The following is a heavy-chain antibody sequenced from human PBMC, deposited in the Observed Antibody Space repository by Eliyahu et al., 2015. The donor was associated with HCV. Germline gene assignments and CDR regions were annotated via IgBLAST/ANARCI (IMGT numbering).Heavy chain of an antibody. CDR3: ARSNSRAWRDAFDI. D-gene: IGHD6-25*01. J-gene: IGHJ3*02. V-gene: IGHV4-4*07. CDR2: IDTSGST. Sequence: QVQLQESGPGLVRPSETLSLTCPVSGGSVSSSYWSWIRQPAGKXLEWIGRIDTSGSTSYNPSLKSRVTLSVDTSNNQFSLKVSSVTXADTAVYYCARSNSRAWRDAFDIWGQGTMVTVSS. CDR1: GGSVSSSY.